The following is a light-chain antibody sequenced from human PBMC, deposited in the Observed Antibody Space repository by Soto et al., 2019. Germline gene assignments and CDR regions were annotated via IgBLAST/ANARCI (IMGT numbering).Light chain of an antibody. CDR1: QSISNW. J-gene: IGKJ3*01. CDR3: QQCNSYPFT. CDR2: DAS. Sequence: DIQMTQSPSTLSASVGDRVTITCRASQSISNWLAWYQQKPGKAPKLLIYDASSLESGVPSRFSGSGSGTEFSLTISTLQPDDIATYYCQQCNSYPFTFGPATKVDIK. V-gene: IGKV1-5*01.